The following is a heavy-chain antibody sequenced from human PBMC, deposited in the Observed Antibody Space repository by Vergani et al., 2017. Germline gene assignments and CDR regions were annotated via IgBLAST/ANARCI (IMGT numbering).Heavy chain of an antibody. CDR2: INSDGSST. Sequence: EVQLVESGGGLVQPGGSLRLSCAASGFTFSSYWMHWVRQAPGKGLVWVSRINSDGSSTSYADSVKGRLTISRDNAKNTLYLQMNSLRAEDTAVYYCASDAEWGIYFDLWGRGTLVTVSS. V-gene: IGHV3-74*01. CDR1: GFTFSSYW. D-gene: IGHD7-27*01. J-gene: IGHJ2*01. CDR3: ASDAEWGIYFDL.